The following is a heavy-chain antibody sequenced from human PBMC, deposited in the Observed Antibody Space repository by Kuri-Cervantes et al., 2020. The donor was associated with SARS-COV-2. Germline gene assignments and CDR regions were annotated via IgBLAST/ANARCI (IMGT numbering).Heavy chain of an antibody. CDR3: ARVEAARPDNWFDP. Sequence: SETLSLTCTVSGGSISSHYWSWIRQPPGKGLEWIGYIYYSGSTNYNPSLKSRVTISVDTSKNQFSLKLSSVTAADTAVYYCARVEAARPDNWFDPWGQGTLVTVFS. D-gene: IGHD6-6*01. V-gene: IGHV4-59*11. J-gene: IGHJ5*02. CDR1: GGSISSHY. CDR2: IYYSGST.